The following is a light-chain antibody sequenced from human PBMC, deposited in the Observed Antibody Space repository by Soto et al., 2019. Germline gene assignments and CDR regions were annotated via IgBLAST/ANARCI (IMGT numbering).Light chain of an antibody. CDR3: QSYDSSLSGAV. J-gene: IGLJ7*01. CDR2: GNS. CDR1: SSNIGAGYD. Sequence: QSVLTQPPSVSGAPGQRVTISCTGSSSNIGAGYDVHWYQQLPGTATKLLIYGNSNRPSGVPDRFSGSKSGTSASLAITGLQAEDEADYYCQSYDSSLSGAVFGGVTKLTVL. V-gene: IGLV1-40*01.